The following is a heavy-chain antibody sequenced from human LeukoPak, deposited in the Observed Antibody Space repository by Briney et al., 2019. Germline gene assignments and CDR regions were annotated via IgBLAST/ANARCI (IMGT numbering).Heavy chain of an antibody. Sequence: GGSLRLSCAASGFTFSSYSMNWVRQAPGKGLEWVSYISSSSSTIYYADSVKGRFTISRDNAKSSLYLQMNSLRAEDTAVYYCARRHLMGTARHFDYWGQGTLVTVSS. D-gene: IGHD5-18*01. CDR2: ISSSSSTI. CDR3: ARRHLMGTARHFDY. CDR1: GFTFSSYS. V-gene: IGHV3-48*01. J-gene: IGHJ4*02.